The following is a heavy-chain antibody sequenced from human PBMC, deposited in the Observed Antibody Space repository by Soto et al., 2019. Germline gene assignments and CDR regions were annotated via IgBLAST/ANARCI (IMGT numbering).Heavy chain of an antibody. D-gene: IGHD1-1*01. CDR1: GGSISSYY. CDR3: GPRGALADPRGY. V-gene: IGHV4-59*12. CDR2: IYYSGST. Sequence: SETLSLTCTVSGGSISSYYWSWIRQPPGKGLEWIGYIYYSGSTNYNPSLKSRVAISVDTSKNQFSLNLTSVTAADTAVYYCGPRGALADPRGYWGQGPLVTLSS. J-gene: IGHJ4*02.